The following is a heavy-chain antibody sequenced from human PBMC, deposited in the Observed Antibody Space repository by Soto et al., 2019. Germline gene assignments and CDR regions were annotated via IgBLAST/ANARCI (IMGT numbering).Heavy chain of an antibody. V-gene: IGHV3-23*01. D-gene: IGHD4-17*01. CDR2: FSAGGRA. CDR1: GFSFGNYA. Sequence: EVQLLESGGGLVQPGGSLRLPVEASGFSFGNYALTWVRRSPGRGWDWVSTFSAGGRAYYADSVKGRFTIAKDTSKNTLHLQASSLRAEDTAVYYCAKESMPEHYGDTLFDYWGQGTRVTVSS. CDR3: AKESMPEHYGDTLFDY. J-gene: IGHJ4*02.